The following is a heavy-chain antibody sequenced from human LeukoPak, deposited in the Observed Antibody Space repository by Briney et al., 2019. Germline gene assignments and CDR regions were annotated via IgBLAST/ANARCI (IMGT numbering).Heavy chain of an antibody. CDR1: GFNFNNHW. CDR3: ARQWGDCSSTSCYSAY. J-gene: IGHJ4*02. CDR2: IYPGDYDT. D-gene: IGHD2-2*01. Sequence: GESLKISCEASGFNFNNHWVGWVRQMPGKGLEWMGIIYPGDYDTRYSPSFQGQVTISADKSISTAYLQWSSLKASDTAIYYCARQWGDCSSTSCYSAYWGQGTLVTVSS. V-gene: IGHV5-51*01.